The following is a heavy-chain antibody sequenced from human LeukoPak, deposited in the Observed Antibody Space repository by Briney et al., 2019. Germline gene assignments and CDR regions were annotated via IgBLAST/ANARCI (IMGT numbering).Heavy chain of an antibody. CDR3: ARGGVDILTGYFDY. Sequence: GGSLRLSCAASGFTFSSYSMNWVRQAPGKGLEWVSSISSSSSYIYYADSVKGRFTISRDNAKNSLYLQMNSLRAEDTAVYYCARGGVDILTGYFDYWGQGTLVTVSS. D-gene: IGHD3-9*01. CDR1: GFTFSSYS. J-gene: IGHJ4*02. CDR2: ISSSSSYI. V-gene: IGHV3-21*01.